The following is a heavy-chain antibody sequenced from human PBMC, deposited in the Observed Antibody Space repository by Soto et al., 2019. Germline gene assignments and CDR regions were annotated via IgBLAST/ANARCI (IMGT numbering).Heavy chain of an antibody. CDR2: IYYSGST. CDR1: GGSISSSSYY. V-gene: IGHV4-39*01. Sequence: SETLSLPCTVSGGSISSSSYYWGWIRQPPGKGLEWIGSIYYSGSTYYNPSLKSRVTISVDTSKNQFSLKLSSVTAADTAVYYCARRGGYDRADFDYWGQGTLVTVSS. CDR3: ARRGGYDRADFDY. J-gene: IGHJ4*02. D-gene: IGHD5-12*01.